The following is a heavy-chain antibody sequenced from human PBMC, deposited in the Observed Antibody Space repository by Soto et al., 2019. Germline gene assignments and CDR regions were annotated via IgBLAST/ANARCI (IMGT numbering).Heavy chain of an antibody. J-gene: IGHJ6*02. V-gene: IGHV1-8*01. CDR1: GYTFTDYE. CDR3: AKSHLGMDV. Sequence: VQLVQSGAEVKKPGASVKVSCKASGYTFTDYEIIWVRQATGQGLEWLGWMNPNSGSTGYAQKFQGRVTRTRDTSTSTDYMELSSLRSEDTAVYYCAKSHLGMDVWGQGATVTVSS. CDR2: MNPNSGST.